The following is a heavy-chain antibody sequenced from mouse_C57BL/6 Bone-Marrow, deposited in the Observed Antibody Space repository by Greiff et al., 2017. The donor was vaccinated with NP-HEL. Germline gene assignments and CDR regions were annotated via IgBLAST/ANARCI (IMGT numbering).Heavy chain of an antibody. CDR2: IYPSDSET. J-gene: IGHJ3*01. Sequence: QVQLKQPGAELVRPGSSVKLSCKASGYTFTSYWMDWVKQRPGQGLEWIGNIYPSDSETHYNQKFKDKATLTVDKSSSTAYMQLSSLTSEDSAVYYCARRLRQVWFAYWGQGTLVTVSA. CDR3: ARRLRQVWFAY. D-gene: IGHD2-4*01. V-gene: IGHV1-61*01. CDR1: GYTFTSYW.